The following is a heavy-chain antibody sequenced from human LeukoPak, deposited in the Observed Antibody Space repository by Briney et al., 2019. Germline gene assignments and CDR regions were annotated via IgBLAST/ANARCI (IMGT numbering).Heavy chain of an antibody. V-gene: IGHV3-23*01. CDR3: AKEPNHSSGYWDY. Sequence: GGSLRLSCAASGFTFRSSAMSWVRQAPGKGMEWVSAISVGGSTYYGDSVKGRLIISRDNSKNTLYLQMNSVRVEDTAVYYCAKEPNHSSGYWDYWGQGTLVTVSS. CDR2: ISVGGST. J-gene: IGHJ4*02. CDR1: GFTFRSSA. D-gene: IGHD3-22*01.